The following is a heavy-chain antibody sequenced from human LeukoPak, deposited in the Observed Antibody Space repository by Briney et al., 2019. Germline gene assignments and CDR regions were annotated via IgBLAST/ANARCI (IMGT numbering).Heavy chain of an antibody. CDR2: INPNGGSR. CDR1: GYTFTNYG. CDR3: ASARELGILGY. Sequence: GASIKVSCKASGYTFTNYGFSWVRQAPGQGLEWMGIINPNGGSRSYAEKFQGRVTVTRDTSTSTVYMDLSSLRSEDTAVYYCASARELGILGYWGQGTLVTVSS. D-gene: IGHD7-27*01. V-gene: IGHV1-46*01. J-gene: IGHJ4*02.